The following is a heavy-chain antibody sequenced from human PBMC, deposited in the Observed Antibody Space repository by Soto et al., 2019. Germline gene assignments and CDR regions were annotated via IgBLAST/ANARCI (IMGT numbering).Heavy chain of an antibody. CDR3: ARVSRGAFDI. V-gene: IGHV1-46*01. J-gene: IGHJ3*02. CDR2: FDPSGVAT. CDR1: GYTFTSYF. Sequence: ASLKVSCKASGYTFTSYFIHWVRQAPGQGLEWMGVFDPSGVATNSAQKFQGRLTMTRDTSTSTVYMDLTSLGSDDTALYYCARVSRGAFDIWGQGTLVTVSS.